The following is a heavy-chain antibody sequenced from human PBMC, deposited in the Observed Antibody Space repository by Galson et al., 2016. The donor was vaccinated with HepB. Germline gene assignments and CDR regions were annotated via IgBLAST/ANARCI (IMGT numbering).Heavy chain of an antibody. Sequence: SLRLSCAASGFTFSSYAMSWVRQAPGKGLEWVSSVSGRGDSTNYAASVKGRFTISRDNSKNIVYMQMNSLRAEDTAVYFCARVRTTVAQALAFDIWGQGTMVTVSS. V-gene: IGHV3-23*01. CDR1: GFTFSSYA. CDR2: VSGRGDST. J-gene: IGHJ3*02. CDR3: ARVRTTVAQALAFDI. D-gene: IGHD4-23*01.